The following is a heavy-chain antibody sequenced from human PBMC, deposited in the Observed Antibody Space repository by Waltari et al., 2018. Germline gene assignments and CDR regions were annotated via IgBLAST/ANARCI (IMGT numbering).Heavy chain of an antibody. CDR1: GFPFSKYA. V-gene: IGHV3-48*04. J-gene: IGHJ4*02. CDR2: ISSSGSTI. D-gene: IGHD6-19*01. CDR3: AKGKTVAGYYFDY. Sequence: EVQLLESGGGLVQPGGSLRLSCAASGFPFSKYAMTWVRQVPGKGLEGVSYISSSGSTIYYADSVKGRFTISRDNAKNSLYLQMNSLRAEDTALYYCAKGKTVAGYYFDYWGQGTLVTVSS.